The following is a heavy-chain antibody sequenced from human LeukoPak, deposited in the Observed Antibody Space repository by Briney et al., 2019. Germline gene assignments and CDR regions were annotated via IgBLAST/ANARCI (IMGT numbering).Heavy chain of an antibody. CDR2: IKGDGSEE. CDR3: ARNQPDTGYRPSNL. V-gene: IGHV3-7*01. Sequence: GGSLRLSCLASGFTFSTDWMTWVRQAPGKGLEWVANIKGDGSEEDYVGSVRGRFIISRDNAKNSLYLQMNNLRVEDTALYYCARNQPDTGYRPSNLWSHGTLVTVSS. D-gene: IGHD5-12*01. J-gene: IGHJ5*02. CDR1: GFTFSTDW.